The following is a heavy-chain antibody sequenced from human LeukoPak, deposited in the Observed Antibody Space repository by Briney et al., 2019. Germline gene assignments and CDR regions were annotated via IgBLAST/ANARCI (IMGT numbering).Heavy chain of an antibody. CDR3: AREPTYEGLIY. D-gene: IGHD5-12*01. CDR2: ISQDGSEK. CDR1: GLIFSAYW. Sequence: GGSLRLSCAASGLIFSAYWTNWVRQAPGKGLEWVATISQDGSEKYYVDSVKGRFTISRDNAKNSLYLQMNSLRAEDTAVYFCAREPTYEGLIYWGQGTLVTVSS. V-gene: IGHV3-7*01. J-gene: IGHJ4*02.